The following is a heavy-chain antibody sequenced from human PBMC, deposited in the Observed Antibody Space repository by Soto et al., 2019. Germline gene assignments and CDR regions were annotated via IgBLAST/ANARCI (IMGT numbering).Heavy chain of an antibody. J-gene: IGHJ3*02. CDR2: ISAYNGNT. V-gene: IGHV1-18*01. D-gene: IGHD2-15*01. Sequence: ASVKVSFKASGYTFTSYGISWVRQAPGQGLERMGWISAYNGNTNYAQKLQGRVTMTTDTSTSTAYMELRSLRSDDTAVYYCTGVAAGAHDAFDIWGQGTMVTVS. CDR1: GYTFTSYG. CDR3: TGVAAGAHDAFDI.